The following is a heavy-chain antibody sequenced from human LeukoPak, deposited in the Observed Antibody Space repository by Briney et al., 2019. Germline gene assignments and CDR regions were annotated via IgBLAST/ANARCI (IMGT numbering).Heavy chain of an antibody. CDR2: INHSGST. CDR1: GGSFSGYY. Sequence: PSETLSLACAVYGGSFSGYYWSWIRQPPGKGLEWIGEINHSGSTNYNPSLKSRVTISVDTSKNQFSLKLSSVTAADTAVYYCAKEGYSSWGQGTLVTVSS. V-gene: IGHV4-34*01. J-gene: IGHJ4*02. CDR3: AKEGYSS. D-gene: IGHD6-13*01.